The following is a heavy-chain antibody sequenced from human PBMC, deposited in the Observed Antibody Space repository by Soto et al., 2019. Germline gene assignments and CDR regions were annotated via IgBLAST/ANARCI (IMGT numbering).Heavy chain of an antibody. Sequence: GGSLRLSCAASGFTFSSYVMSWVRQTPARRLEWVSAINGSGDTTYYADSVKGRFTITRDNSKNTLYLQMNSLRADDTAVYYCAKDYGSGWSVDYWGQGALVTVSS. D-gene: IGHD6-19*01. J-gene: IGHJ4*02. V-gene: IGHV3-23*01. CDR1: GFTFSSYV. CDR2: INGSGDTT. CDR3: AKDYGSGWSVDY.